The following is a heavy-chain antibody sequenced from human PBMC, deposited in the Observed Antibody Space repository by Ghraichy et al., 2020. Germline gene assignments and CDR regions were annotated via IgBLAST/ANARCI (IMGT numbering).Heavy chain of an antibody. D-gene: IGHD3-10*02. J-gene: IGHJ4*02. CDR2: ISGSGSST. Sequence: GGSLRLSCAASGFTFSNYAMSWVRQPPGKGLEWISTISGSGSSTYYADSVKGRFTISRDNSKNTLYLQMNSLRADDTAVYYCAKDLVTMLFHDYWAREPRSPSPQ. CDR1: GFTFSNYA. CDR3: AKDLVTMLFHDY. V-gene: IGHV3-23*01.